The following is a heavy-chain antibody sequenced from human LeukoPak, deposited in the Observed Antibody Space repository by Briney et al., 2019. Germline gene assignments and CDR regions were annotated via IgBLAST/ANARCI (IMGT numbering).Heavy chain of an antibody. CDR1: GFTFSDYY. CDR2: IRVSGVTT. V-gene: IGHV3-23*01. CDR3: VKDLMTGKTGWYDP. Sequence: PGGSLRLSCAASGFTFSDYYMSWIRQAPGKGLEWVSSIRVSGVTTHYTDSVKGRFTISRDDSRNTVYLQMDSLRGEDTAVYYCVKDLMTGKTGWYDPWGQGTLVTASS. D-gene: IGHD1/OR15-1a*01. J-gene: IGHJ5*02.